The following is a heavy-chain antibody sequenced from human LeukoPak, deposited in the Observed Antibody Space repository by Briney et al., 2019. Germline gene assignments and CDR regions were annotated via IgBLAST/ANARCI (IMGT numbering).Heavy chain of an antibody. Sequence: GSLRLSCAASGFTLRSYDMSWVRQAPGKGLEWVAVTSGSGVNSYYADSVRGRFTISRDNSQNTLYLQMDSLRAEDTALYYCAKEYSGYDFDYWGQGTLVTVSS. J-gene: IGHJ4*02. CDR2: TSGSGVNS. V-gene: IGHV3-23*01. CDR3: AKEYSGYDFDY. CDR1: GFTLRSYD. D-gene: IGHD5-12*01.